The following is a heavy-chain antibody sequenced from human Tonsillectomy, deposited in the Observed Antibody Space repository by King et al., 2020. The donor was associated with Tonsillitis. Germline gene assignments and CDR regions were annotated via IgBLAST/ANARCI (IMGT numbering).Heavy chain of an antibody. CDR1: GYAFTSYG. Sequence: VQLVQSGAEVKKPGASVKVSCKASGYAFTSYGITWVRQAPGQGLEWVGWISAYNGNTNFAQKLQDRVTMTTDTSTSTAYMELRSLRSDDTAVYYCARDPSYSSTYMYYYYGRDVWGQGTTVTVAS. D-gene: IGHD2/OR15-2a*01. V-gene: IGHV1-18*01. CDR2: ISAYNGNT. CDR3: ARDPSYSSTYMYYYYGRDV. J-gene: IGHJ6*02.